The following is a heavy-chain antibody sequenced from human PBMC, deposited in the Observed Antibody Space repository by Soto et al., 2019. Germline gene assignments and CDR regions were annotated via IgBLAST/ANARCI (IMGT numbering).Heavy chain of an antibody. V-gene: IGHV4-30-2*01. CDR2: IYHSGST. D-gene: IGHD5-12*01. Sequence: QLQLQESGSGLVKPSQTLSLTCAVSGGSISSGGYSWRWIRQPPGKGLEWIGYIYHSGSTYYNPSLKSRVTLSVDRSKNQFSLKLSSVTAADTAVYYCAAGGGLPRYYWGQGTLVTVSS. J-gene: IGHJ4*02. CDR1: GGSISSGGYS. CDR3: AAGGGLPRYY.